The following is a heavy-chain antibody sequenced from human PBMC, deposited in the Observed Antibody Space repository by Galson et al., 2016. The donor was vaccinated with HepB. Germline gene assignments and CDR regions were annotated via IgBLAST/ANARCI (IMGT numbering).Heavy chain of an antibody. CDR1: KFTFSDYY. Sequence: SLRLSCAASKFTFSDYYMSWIRQAPGKGLEWLAFISGRGNSIYYADSVKGRFTISRDNANNSLHLQMSNLSVEDTAVYYCARISEANWFDPWGLGTLVVVSS. J-gene: IGHJ5*02. CDR2: ISGRGNSI. V-gene: IGHV3-11*01. CDR3: ARISEANWFDP.